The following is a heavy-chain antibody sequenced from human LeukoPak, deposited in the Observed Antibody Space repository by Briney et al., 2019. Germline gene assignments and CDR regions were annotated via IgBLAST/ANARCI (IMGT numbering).Heavy chain of an antibody. Sequence: GASVKVSCKATGGTFSSYAISWVRQAPGQGLEWMGRIIPILGIANYAQKFQGRVTITADKSTSTAYMELSSLRSEDTAVYYCAWAGSGWYAYWFDPWGQGTLVTVSS. CDR2: IIPILGIA. D-gene: IGHD6-19*01. V-gene: IGHV1-69*04. CDR3: AWAGSGWYAYWFDP. CDR1: GGTFSSYA. J-gene: IGHJ5*02.